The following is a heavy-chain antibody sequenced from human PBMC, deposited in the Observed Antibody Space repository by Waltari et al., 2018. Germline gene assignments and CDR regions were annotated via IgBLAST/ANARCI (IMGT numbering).Heavy chain of an antibody. Sequence: EVQLLESGRDLVQPGGALRLSCTASGFSFSNYGLPWVRQAPGKGLEWVSAISRDGGATFYGGAVKGRSTISRDNSKKTVYLEINSLRVEDTAKYYCARWSVSGSYYDYWGQGILVAVSS. J-gene: IGHJ4*02. V-gene: IGHV3-23*01. CDR1: GFSFSNYG. CDR2: ISRDGGAT. CDR3: ARWSVSGSYYDY. D-gene: IGHD3-10*01.